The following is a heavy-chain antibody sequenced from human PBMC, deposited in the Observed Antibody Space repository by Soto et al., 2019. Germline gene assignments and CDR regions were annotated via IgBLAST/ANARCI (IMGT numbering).Heavy chain of an antibody. CDR2: IVVGSGNT. V-gene: IGHV1-58*01. D-gene: IGHD3-3*01. Sequence: SVKVSCKASGFTFTSSAVQWVRQARGQRLEWIGWIVVGSGNTNYAQNFRERVTTTREMSTSTAYIELSSLRSEDTAVYYCAAGGSTLCGVVIYDYCGQGTLVTVYS. CDR3: AAGGSTLCGVVIYDY. J-gene: IGHJ4*02. CDR1: GFTFTSSA.